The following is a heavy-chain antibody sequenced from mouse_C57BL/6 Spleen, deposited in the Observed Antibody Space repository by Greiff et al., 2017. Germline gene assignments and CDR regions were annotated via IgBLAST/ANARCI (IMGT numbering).Heavy chain of an antibody. J-gene: IGHJ2*01. CDR1: GFNIKDYY. Sequence: EVKLQESGAELVRPGASVKLSCTASGFNIKDYYMHWVKQRPEQGLEWIGRLDPEDGDTEYAPKFQGKATMTADTSSNTAYLQLSSLTSEDTAVYYCTTGSSGYAFDYWGQGTTLTVSS. D-gene: IGHD3-2*02. CDR2: LDPEDGDT. CDR3: TTGSSGYAFDY. V-gene: IGHV14-1*01.